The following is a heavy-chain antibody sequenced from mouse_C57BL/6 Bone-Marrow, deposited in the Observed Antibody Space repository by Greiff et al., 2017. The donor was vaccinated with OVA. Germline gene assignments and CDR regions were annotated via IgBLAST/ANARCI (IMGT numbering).Heavy chain of an antibody. CDR2: IYPGSGST. CDR1: GYTFTSYW. J-gene: IGHJ3*01. Sequence: VQLKQSGAELVKPGASVKMSCKASGYTFTSYWITWVKQRPGQGLEWIGDIYPGSGSTNYNEKFKSKATLTVDTSSSTAYMQLSSLTSEDSAVYYCAKVYDYPGAYWGQGTLVTVSA. V-gene: IGHV1-55*01. CDR3: AKVYDYPGAY. D-gene: IGHD2-4*01.